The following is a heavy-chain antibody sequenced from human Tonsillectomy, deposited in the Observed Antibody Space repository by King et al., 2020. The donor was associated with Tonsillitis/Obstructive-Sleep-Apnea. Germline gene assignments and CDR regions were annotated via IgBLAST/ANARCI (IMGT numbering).Heavy chain of an antibody. CDR2: ISSSGNTI. Sequence: VQLVESGGGLVQPGGSLRLSCAASGFTFSSYEINWVRQAPGKGLEWVSYISSSGNTINYAESVKGRFTISRDNAKNSLYLQMNSLRAEDTAVYYCARDRYRSDWAQKLGAYYYHYGMDVWGQGTTVTVSS. D-gene: IGHD6-19*01. CDR1: GFTFSSYE. J-gene: IGHJ6*02. CDR3: ARDRYRSDWAQKLGAYYYHYGMDV. V-gene: IGHV3-48*03.